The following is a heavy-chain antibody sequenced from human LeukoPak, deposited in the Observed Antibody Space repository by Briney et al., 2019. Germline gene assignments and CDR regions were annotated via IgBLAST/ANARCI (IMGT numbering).Heavy chain of an antibody. D-gene: IGHD2-21*02. V-gene: IGHV3-48*03. Sequence: PGGSLRLSCAASGFTFNSHEMHWVRQAPGKGLEWVSYITSSGGITYYADSVKGRFTVSRDNAKNSLFLQMNSLRAEDTAIYYCAGERNCGGDCYQRSWFDPWGQGTLVTVSS. CDR1: GFTFNSHE. CDR2: ITSSGGIT. J-gene: IGHJ5*02. CDR3: AGERNCGGDCYQRSWFDP.